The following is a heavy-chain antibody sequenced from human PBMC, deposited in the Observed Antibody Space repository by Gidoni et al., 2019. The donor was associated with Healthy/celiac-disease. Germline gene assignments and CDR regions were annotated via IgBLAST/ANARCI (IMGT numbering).Heavy chain of an antibody. CDR1: GGTFSSYA. CDR3: ARVAPSSSSWSH. V-gene: IGHV1-69*01. D-gene: IGHD6-13*01. Sequence: VQLVQSGAGVKKPGASCDVSCKASGGTFSSYAISWVRQAPGQGLEWMGGIIPIFGTANYAQKFQGRVTITADESTSTAYMELSSLRSEDTAVYYCARVAPSSSSWSHWGQGTLVTVSS. CDR2: IIPIFGTA. J-gene: IGHJ4*02.